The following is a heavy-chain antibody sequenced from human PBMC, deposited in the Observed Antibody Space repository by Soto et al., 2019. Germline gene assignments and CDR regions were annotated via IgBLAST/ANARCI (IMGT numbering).Heavy chain of an antibody. D-gene: IGHD4-17*01. Sequence: QVQLVQSGAEVKKPGSSVKVSCKASGGTFSSYAISWVRQAPGQGLEWMGGIIPIFGTANYAQKFQGRVTITAEKSTSTAYMELSSLRSEDTAVYYCARGPLHYGDPTAPPDYWGQGTLVTVSS. V-gene: IGHV1-69*06. CDR2: IIPIFGTA. J-gene: IGHJ4*02. CDR1: GGTFSSYA. CDR3: ARGPLHYGDPTAPPDY.